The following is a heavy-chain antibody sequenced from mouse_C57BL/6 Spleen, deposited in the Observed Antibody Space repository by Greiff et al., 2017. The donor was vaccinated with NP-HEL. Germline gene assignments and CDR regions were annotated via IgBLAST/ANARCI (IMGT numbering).Heavy chain of an antibody. V-gene: IGHV1-18*01. CDR1: GYTFTDYN. CDR3: ARDDYDNWYFDV. CDR2: INPNNGGT. J-gene: IGHJ1*03. Sequence: EVQLQQSGPELVKPGASVKIPCKASGYTFTDYNMDWVKQSHGKSLEWIGDINPNNGGTIYNQKFKGKATLTVDKSSSTAYMELRSLTSEDTAVYYCARDDYDNWYFDVWGTGTTVTVSS. D-gene: IGHD2-4*01.